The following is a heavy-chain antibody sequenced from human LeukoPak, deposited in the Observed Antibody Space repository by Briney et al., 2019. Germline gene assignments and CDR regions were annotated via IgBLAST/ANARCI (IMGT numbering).Heavy chain of an antibody. CDR3: AREKLSFFDSSGYFDH. V-gene: IGHV3-48*03. CDR2: ISSSGSAI. J-gene: IGHJ4*02. D-gene: IGHD3-22*01. CDR1: GFTFSGYE. Sequence: QPGGSLRLSCAASGFTFSGYEMNWVRQAPGKGLEWVSFISSSGSAIHYADSVRGRFTISRDNAKNSLFLQMSRLRAEDTAVYYCAREKLSFFDSSGYFDHWGQETLVTVSS.